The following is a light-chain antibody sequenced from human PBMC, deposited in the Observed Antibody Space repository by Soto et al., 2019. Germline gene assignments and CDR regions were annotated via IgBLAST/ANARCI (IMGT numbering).Light chain of an antibody. Sequence: EVVMTQSPVTLSVSPGERATLSCRASQSVSSNLAWYQQKPGQAPWLLIYGASTRATGVPARFSGSGSGTEFTLTISSLQSEDFAVYCCQQYYNWPRTFGQGTKLEIK. CDR1: QSVSSN. CDR2: GAS. J-gene: IGKJ2*01. CDR3: QQYYNWPRT. V-gene: IGKV3-15*01.